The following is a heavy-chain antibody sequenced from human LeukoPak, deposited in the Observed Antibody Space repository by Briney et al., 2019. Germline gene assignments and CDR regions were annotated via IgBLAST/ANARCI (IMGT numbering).Heavy chain of an antibody. CDR3: ARGSYYYMDV. V-gene: IGHV4-59*01. Sequence: SETLSLTCTVSGGSNISYFCSWIRQPPGKGLEWIGYIYNSGSTKYNPSLKSRVIISVDTSKNQFSRKLSSVTAADTAVYYCARGSYYYMDVWGKGTTVTVSS. CDR1: GGSNISYF. CDR2: IYNSGST. J-gene: IGHJ6*03.